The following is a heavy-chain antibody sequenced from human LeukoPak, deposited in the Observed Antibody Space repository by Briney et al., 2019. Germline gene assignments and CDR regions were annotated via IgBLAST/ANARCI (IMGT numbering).Heavy chain of an antibody. CDR3: ARVTVSRFLDV. CDR1: GGSISSYY. CDR2: IYYSGST. J-gene: IGHJ6*04. V-gene: IGHV4-59*12. D-gene: IGHD3-3*01. Sequence: SETLFLTCTVSGGSISSYYWSWIRQPPGKGLEWIGYIYYSGSTNYNPSLKSRVTISVDTSKNQFSLQLNSMTPEDTAVYYCARVTVSRFLDVWGKGTTVTVSS.